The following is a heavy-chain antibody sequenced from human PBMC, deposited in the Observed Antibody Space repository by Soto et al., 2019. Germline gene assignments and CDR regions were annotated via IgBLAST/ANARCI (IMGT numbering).Heavy chain of an antibody. D-gene: IGHD5-18*01. V-gene: IGHV4-34*01. CDR3: TGFFGYKYGRVDP. J-gene: IGHJ5*02. CDR2: INHSGST. CDR1: GVSFSDYY. Sequence: PSETLSLTCAVYGVSFSDYYWSWIRQPPGKGLEWIGEINHSGSTNYNASLKSRVTISVDTSKNQFSLKLRSVTAADTAMYYCTGFFGYKYGRVDPWGQGTQVTVSS.